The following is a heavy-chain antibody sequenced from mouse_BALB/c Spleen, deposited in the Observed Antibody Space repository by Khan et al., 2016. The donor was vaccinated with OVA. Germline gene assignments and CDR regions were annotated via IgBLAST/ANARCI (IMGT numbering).Heavy chain of an antibody. CDR2: IWSDGRT. V-gene: IGHV2-6-2*01. CDR1: GFSLTNNA. CDR3: ARHQFPLSMDS. J-gene: IGHJ4*01. Sequence: QVQLQQSGPDLVAPSQSLSITCTVSGFSLTNNAIHWVRQPPGKGLEWLVVIWSDGRTTYNSALKSRLSISKDNSKSQVFLKINSLQTDDTAMYYCARHQFPLSMDSWGQGISVTVSS.